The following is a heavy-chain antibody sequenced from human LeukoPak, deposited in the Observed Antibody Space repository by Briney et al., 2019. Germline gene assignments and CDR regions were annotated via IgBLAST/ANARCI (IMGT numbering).Heavy chain of an antibody. V-gene: IGHV3-23*01. CDR2: ISGSGGGT. J-gene: IGHJ4*02. D-gene: IGHD2-15*01. CDR3: ARVITATVYY. CDR1: GFTFSSYA. Sequence: PGGSLRLSCAASGFTFSSYAMTWVRQAPGKGLEWVLTISGSGGGTYYADSVKGRFTISRDNSKNTLYLQMNSLRADDTAIYYCARVITATVYYWGQGTLVTVSS.